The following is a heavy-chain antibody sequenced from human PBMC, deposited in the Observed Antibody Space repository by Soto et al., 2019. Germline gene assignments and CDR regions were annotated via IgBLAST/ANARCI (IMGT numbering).Heavy chain of an antibody. D-gene: IGHD6-13*01. CDR2: INHSGST. CDR3: ARGGGAAAGFDY. V-gene: IGHV4-34*01. J-gene: IGHJ4*02. CDR1: GGSFSGYY. Sequence: PSETLSLTCAGYGGSFSGYYWSWIRQPPGKGLEWIGEINHSGSTNYNPSLKSRVTISVDTSKNQFSLKLSSVTAADTAVYYCARGGGAAAGFDYWGQGTLVTVSS.